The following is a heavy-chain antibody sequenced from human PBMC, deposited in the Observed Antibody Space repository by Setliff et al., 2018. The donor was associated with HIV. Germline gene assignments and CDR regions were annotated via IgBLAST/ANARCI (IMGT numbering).Heavy chain of an antibody. CDR2: IYYSGST. J-gene: IGHJ6*03. Sequence: SETLSLTCTVSGGSISSHYWSWIRQPPGKGLEWIGNIYYSGSTNYNPSLKSRVTISVDTSNNQFSLKLSSVTAADTAVYYCARDRLCSSTSCYSGGDYMDVWGKGTTVTVSS. D-gene: IGHD2-2*02. V-gene: IGHV4-59*11. CDR1: GGSISSHY. CDR3: ARDRLCSSTSCYSGGDYMDV.